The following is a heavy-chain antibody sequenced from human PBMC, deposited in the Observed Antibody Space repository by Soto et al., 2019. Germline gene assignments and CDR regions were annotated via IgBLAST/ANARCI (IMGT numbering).Heavy chain of an antibody. Sequence: ASVKVSCKASGYTFTSYAMHWARQAPGQRLEWMGWINAGNGSTKYSQKFQGRVTITRDTSASTAYMELSSLRSEDTAVYYCAILVTAGKNYYYYYGMDVWGQGTTVTVSS. CDR3: AILVTAGKNYYYYYGMDV. J-gene: IGHJ6*02. CDR2: INAGNGST. V-gene: IGHV1-3*01. D-gene: IGHD2-2*01. CDR1: GYTFTSYA.